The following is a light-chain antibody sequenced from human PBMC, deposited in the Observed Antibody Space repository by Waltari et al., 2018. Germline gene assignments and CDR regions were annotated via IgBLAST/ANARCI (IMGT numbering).Light chain of an antibody. CDR1: SDSIASNY. CDR2: EDN. CDR3: QSYDSDEGVV. V-gene: IGLV6-57*03. J-gene: IGLJ2*01. Sequence: NSLLTQPHSVSESPGKTVTISCTRTSDSIASNYVQWYQQRPGSAPTTVIFEDNQRPSGVPDRFSASIDTSSNSASLTISGLKTEDEALYYCQSYDSDEGVVFDGGTKLTVL.